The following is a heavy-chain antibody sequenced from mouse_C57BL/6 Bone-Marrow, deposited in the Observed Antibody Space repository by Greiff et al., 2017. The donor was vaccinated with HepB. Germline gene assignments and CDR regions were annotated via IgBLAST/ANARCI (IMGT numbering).Heavy chain of an antibody. CDR2: ISGGGGNT. CDR1: GFTFSSYT. Sequence: EVKVVESGGGLVKPGGSLKLSCAASGFTFSSYTMSWVRQTPEKRLEWVATISGGGGNTYYPDSVKGRFTISRDNAKNTLYLQMSSLRSEDTALYYCASPYYGSSYGYFDVWGTGTTVTVSS. V-gene: IGHV5-9*01. D-gene: IGHD1-1*01. J-gene: IGHJ1*03. CDR3: ASPYYGSSYGYFDV.